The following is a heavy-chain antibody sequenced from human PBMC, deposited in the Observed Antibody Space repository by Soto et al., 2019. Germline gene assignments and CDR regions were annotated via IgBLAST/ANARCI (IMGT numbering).Heavy chain of an antibody. J-gene: IGHJ1*01. CDR1: GGSFIGYY. V-gene: IGHV4-34*01. Sequence: SETLSLTCAVYGGSFIGYYWSWIRQRPGKGLEWIGELNDSGGTNYNASLKSRVSISVDTSKNQFSLKLSFVTAADTAVYYCARGRGGVQHWGQGTLVT. D-gene: IGHD3-10*01. CDR3: ARGRGGVQH. CDR2: LNDSGGT.